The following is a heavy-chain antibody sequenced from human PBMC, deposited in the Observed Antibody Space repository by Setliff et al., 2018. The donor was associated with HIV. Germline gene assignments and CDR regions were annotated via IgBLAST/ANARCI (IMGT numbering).Heavy chain of an antibody. Sequence: SVKVSCKASGVTFTTDPFTWVRQAPGQGLEWMGRIIPMFGTSTYAQKFEGRVTITADKSTNTTFLEVSGLRYEDTATYFCARARRIIGSVDSHFYYMDLWGKGTTVTVSS. CDR2: IIPMFGTS. CDR1: GVTFTTDP. CDR3: ARARRIIGSVDSHFYYMDL. V-gene: IGHV1-69*06. J-gene: IGHJ6*03. D-gene: IGHD1-20*01.